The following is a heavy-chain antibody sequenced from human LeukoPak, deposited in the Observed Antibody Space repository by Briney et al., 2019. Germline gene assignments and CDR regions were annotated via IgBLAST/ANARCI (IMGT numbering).Heavy chain of an antibody. Sequence: GGSLRLSCAASGFTFSNAWMSWVRQAPGKGLEWVSYISSSGTTIYYADSVKGRFTISRDNAKNSLYLQMNSLRAEDTAVYYCARDGCSGGSCYFFDYWGQGTLVTVSS. V-gene: IGHV3-11*04. CDR1: GFTFSNAW. J-gene: IGHJ4*02. CDR2: ISSSGTTI. CDR3: ARDGCSGGSCYFFDY. D-gene: IGHD2-15*01.